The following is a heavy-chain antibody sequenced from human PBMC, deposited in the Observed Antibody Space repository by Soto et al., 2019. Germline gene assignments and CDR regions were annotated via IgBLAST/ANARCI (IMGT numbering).Heavy chain of an antibody. CDR2: INHSGST. CDR1: GGSFSGYY. D-gene: IGHD2-15*01. CDR3: ARGRGPRSGGSCYCFDY. J-gene: IGHJ4*02. V-gene: IGHV4-34*01. Sequence: PSETLSLTCAVYGGSFSGYYWSWSRQPPGKGLEWIGEINHSGSTNHNPSLKSRVTISVDTSKNQFSLKLSSVTAADTAVYYCARGRGPRSGGSCYCFDYWGQGTLVTVSS.